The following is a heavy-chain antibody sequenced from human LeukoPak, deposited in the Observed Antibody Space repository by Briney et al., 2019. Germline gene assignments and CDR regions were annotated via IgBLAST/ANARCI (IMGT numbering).Heavy chain of an antibody. CDR2: ISSSSSYI. CDR1: GFTFSNYV. CDR3: ARESSVVGRNIDY. D-gene: IGHD1-26*01. V-gene: IGHV3-21*01. Sequence: PGGSLRLSCAASGFTFSNYVMTWVRQAPGKGLEWVSSISSSSSYIYYADSVKGRFTISRDNAKNSLYLQMNSLRAEDTTVYYCARESSVVGRNIDYWGQGTLVTVSS. J-gene: IGHJ4*02.